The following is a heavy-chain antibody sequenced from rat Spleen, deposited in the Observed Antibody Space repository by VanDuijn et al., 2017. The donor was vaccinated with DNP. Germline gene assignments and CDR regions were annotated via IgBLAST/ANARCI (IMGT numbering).Heavy chain of an antibody. Sequence: EVQLVESGGGLVQPGRSLKLSCVASGFTFSNYGMAWVRQAPTKGLEWVATISYDGSSTYYRDSVKGRFTISRDNAKNTLYLQMDSLRSEDTATYYCAREYPWAHYFDYWGQGVMVTVSS. D-gene: IGHD1-4*01. CDR2: ISYDGSST. CDR3: AREYPWAHYFDY. J-gene: IGHJ2*01. V-gene: IGHV5-29*01. CDR1: GFTFSNYG.